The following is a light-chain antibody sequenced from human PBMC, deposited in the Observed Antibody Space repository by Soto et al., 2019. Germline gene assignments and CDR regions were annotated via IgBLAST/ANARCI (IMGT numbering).Light chain of an antibody. CDR2: GAS. CDR1: QSVSSN. J-gene: IGKJ5*01. CDR3: QQYTNWPPIT. V-gene: IGKV3-15*01. Sequence: EIVVTQSPATLSWYPGERATLSCRASQSVSSNLAWYQQRPGQAPRLLIYGASIRATGIRARFSGSGSWTEFTLTISSLQSEDFAVYYCQQYTNWPPITFGQGTRLEIK.